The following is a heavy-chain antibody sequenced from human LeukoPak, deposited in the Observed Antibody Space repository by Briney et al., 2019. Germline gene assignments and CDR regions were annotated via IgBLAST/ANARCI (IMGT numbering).Heavy chain of an antibody. V-gene: IGHV4-59*01. Sequence: PSETLSLTCTVSGGSISSYYWNWIRQPPGKGLEWIGYIDYSGSTNYNPSLKSRVTISIDTSKNQFSLRLTSVTAADSAVCYCARGSDSKSTYFDYWGQGTLVTVSS. CDR2: IDYSGST. CDR1: GGSISSYY. J-gene: IGHJ4*02. CDR3: ARGSDSKSTYFDY. D-gene: IGHD5-12*01.